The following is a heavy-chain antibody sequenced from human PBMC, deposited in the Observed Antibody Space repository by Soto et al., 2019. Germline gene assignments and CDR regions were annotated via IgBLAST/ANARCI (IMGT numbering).Heavy chain of an antibody. CDR1: GFSLSTSGVG. J-gene: IGHJ6*02. V-gene: IGHV2-5*02. Sequence: QITLKESGPTLVKPTQTLTLTCTFSGFSLSTSGVGVAWIRQPPGKALEWLALIYWDDDKRYRPSLESRLTIXTXTXXTPVVLTMTNLASVDTATYYCAYLPCSGGSCYWFSFSGMDVWGQGTTVTVSS. CDR2: IYWDDDK. D-gene: IGHD2-15*01. CDR3: AYLPCSGGSCYWFSFSGMDV.